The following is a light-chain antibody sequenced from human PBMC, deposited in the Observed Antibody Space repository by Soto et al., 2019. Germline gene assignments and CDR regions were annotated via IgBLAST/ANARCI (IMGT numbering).Light chain of an antibody. CDR1: QRISGSN. CDR3: QHYSSPLHP. V-gene: IGKV3-20*01. J-gene: IGKJ4*01. CDR2: GSS. Sequence: DIVLAQSPGTLSLSPGQRATLSCMASQRISGSNLGGYQQRPGQAPRLIIYGSSKRTTGVPDRFSGPGAGTDFTLIISRLEPEDYAVYYCQHYSSPLHPLGGGTKVDI.